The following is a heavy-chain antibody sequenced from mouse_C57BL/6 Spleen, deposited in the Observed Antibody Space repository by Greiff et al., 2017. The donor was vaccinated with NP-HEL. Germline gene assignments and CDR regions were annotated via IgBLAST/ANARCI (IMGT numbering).Heavy chain of an antibody. Sequence: EVKLVESGGGLVQPKGSLKLSCAASGFSFNTYAMNWVRQAPGKGLEWVARIRSKSNNYATYYADSVKDRFTISRDDSESMLYLQMNNLKTEDTAMYYCVRRDYDGWYFDVWGTGTTVTVSS. D-gene: IGHD2-4*01. J-gene: IGHJ1*03. CDR1: GFSFNTYA. V-gene: IGHV10-1*01. CDR3: VRRDYDGWYFDV. CDR2: IRSKSNNYAT.